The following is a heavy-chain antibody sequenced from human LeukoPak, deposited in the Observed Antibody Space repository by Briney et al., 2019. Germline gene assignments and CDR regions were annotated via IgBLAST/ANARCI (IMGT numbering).Heavy chain of an antibody. Sequence: SETLSLTCTVSGDSISAFYWSWIRQSPGKRPEWIGYISNGGSSGSTNYNPSLKSRVTISVDTSKNQFSLKLSSVTAADTAVYYCARGSFWSGYRYFDYWGQGTLVTVSS. CDR1: GDSISAFY. CDR3: ARGSFWSGYRYFDY. J-gene: IGHJ4*02. V-gene: IGHV4-59*01. CDR2: ISNGGSSGST. D-gene: IGHD3-3*01.